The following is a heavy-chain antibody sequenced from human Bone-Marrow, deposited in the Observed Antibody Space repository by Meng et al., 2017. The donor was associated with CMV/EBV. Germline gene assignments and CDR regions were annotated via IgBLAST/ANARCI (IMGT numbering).Heavy chain of an antibody. CDR1: GGFFSGHF. Sequence: CAVYGGFFSGHFWTWIRQAPEKGLEWIAEISDSGSTNYNPSLKSRVTMSVDTSKSQFSLKVTSVTAADTAVYYCARRSRNGSGWYVDYWGQGTLVTVSS. CDR2: ISDSGST. V-gene: IGHV4-34*01. D-gene: IGHD6-19*01. CDR3: ARRSRNGSGWYVDY. J-gene: IGHJ4*02.